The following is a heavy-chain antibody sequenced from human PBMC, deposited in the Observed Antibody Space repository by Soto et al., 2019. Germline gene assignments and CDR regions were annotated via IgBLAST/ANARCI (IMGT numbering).Heavy chain of an antibody. CDR2: IYYSGST. V-gene: IGHV4-59*01. J-gene: IGHJ3*02. CDR3: ARDQRIAAAGRGVFDAFDI. CDR1: GGSISSYY. D-gene: IGHD6-13*01. Sequence: PSETLSLTCTVSGGSISSYYWSWIRQPPGKGLERIGYIYYSGSTNYNPSLKSRVTISVDTSKNQFSLKLSSVTAADTAVYYCARDQRIAAAGRGVFDAFDIWGQGTMVTV.